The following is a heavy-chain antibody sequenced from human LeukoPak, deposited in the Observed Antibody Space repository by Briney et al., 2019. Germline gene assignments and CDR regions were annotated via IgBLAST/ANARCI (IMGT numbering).Heavy chain of an antibody. CDR2: ICGSGGST. V-gene: IGHV3-23*01. CDR1: GFTFSSYA. Sequence: GGSLRLSCAASGFTFSSYAVSWVRQAPGKGLEWVSSICGSGGSTYSADSVKGRFTISRDNSKNMLYLQMNSLRAEDTALYYCAKDRSCTNDICHGDFDYWGQGTLVTVSS. CDR3: AKDRSCTNDICHGDFDY. J-gene: IGHJ4*02. D-gene: IGHD2-8*01.